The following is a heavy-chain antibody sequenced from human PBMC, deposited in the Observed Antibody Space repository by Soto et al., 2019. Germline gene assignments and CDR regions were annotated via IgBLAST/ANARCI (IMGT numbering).Heavy chain of an antibody. J-gene: IGHJ6*02. CDR2: IIPILGIA. V-gene: IGHV1-69*02. CDR1: GGTFSSYT. D-gene: IGHD3-22*01. CDR3: ASHIVVDVYYYGMDV. Sequence: QVQLVQSGAEVKKPGSSVKVSCKASGGTFSSYTISWVRQAPGQGLEWMGRIIPILGIANYAQKFQGRVTIXXDXSXXTADMALSSLRSEDTAVYYCASHIVVDVYYYGMDVWGQGTTVTVSS.